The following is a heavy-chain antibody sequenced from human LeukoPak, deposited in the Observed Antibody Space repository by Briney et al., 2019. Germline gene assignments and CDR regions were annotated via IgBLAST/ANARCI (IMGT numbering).Heavy chain of an antibody. CDR2: IWPGDSDT. CDR3: ARPNITYYYDSSGYDAFDI. Sequence: GESLKISCKGSGYNFTNYWIAWVRQMPGKGLEWMGIIWPGDSDTRYRPSFQGQVTISVDKSISTAYLQWSSLKASDTAMLYCARPNITYYYDSSGYDAFDIWGQGTMVTVAS. CDR1: GYNFTNYW. J-gene: IGHJ3*02. V-gene: IGHV5-51*01. D-gene: IGHD3-22*01.